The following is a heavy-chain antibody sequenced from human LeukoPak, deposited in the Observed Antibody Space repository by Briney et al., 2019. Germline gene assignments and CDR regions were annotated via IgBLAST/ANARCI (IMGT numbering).Heavy chain of an antibody. CDR3: TTAPVVVITGSGAFDI. CDR1: GFTFSNAW. CDR2: IKSKTDGGTT. D-gene: IGHD3-22*01. J-gene: IGHJ3*02. Sequence: PGGSLRLSCAASGFTFSNAWMSWVRQAPGKGLEWVGRIKSKTDGGTTDYAAPVKGRFTISRDDSKNTLYLQMNSLKTEDTAVYYCTTAPVVVITGSGAFDIWGQGTMVTVSS. V-gene: IGHV3-15*01.